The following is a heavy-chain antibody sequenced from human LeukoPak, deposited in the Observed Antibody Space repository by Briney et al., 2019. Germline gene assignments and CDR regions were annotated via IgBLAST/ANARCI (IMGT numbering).Heavy chain of an antibody. Sequence: GASVKVSCTASGYTFTSYAMHWVRQAPGQRLEWMGWINAGNGNTKYSQKFQGRVTITRDTSASTAYMELSSLRSEDTAVYDCARVRPGTTFGYWGQGTLVTVSS. D-gene: IGHD1-1*01. J-gene: IGHJ4*02. CDR1: GYTFTSYA. CDR3: ARVRPGTTFGY. CDR2: INAGNGNT. V-gene: IGHV1-3*01.